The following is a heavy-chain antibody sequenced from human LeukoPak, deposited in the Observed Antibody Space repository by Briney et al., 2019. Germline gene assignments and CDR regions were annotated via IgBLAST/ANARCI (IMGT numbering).Heavy chain of an antibody. CDR2: IYPGDSDT. Sequence: GESLKISCKGSGYSFTSYWIGWVRQMPGKGLEWMGIIYPGDSDTRYSPSFQGQVTISADKSISTAYLQWSSLKASDTAMYYCARLRAGCSSTSCYYYYGMDVWGQGTTVTVSS. D-gene: IGHD2-2*01. V-gene: IGHV5-51*01. CDR1: GYSFTSYW. CDR3: ARLRAGCSSTSCYYYYGMDV. J-gene: IGHJ6*02.